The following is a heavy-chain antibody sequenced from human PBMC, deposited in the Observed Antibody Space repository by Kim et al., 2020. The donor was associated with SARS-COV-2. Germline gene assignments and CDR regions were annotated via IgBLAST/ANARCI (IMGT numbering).Heavy chain of an antibody. Sequence: RYSPSVQGQGTNSVDKSISTAYLQWSSLKASDTAMYYCARRSSSWYLFDYWGQGTLVTVSS. CDR3: ARRSSSWYLFDY. D-gene: IGHD6-13*01. V-gene: IGHV5-51*01. J-gene: IGHJ4*02.